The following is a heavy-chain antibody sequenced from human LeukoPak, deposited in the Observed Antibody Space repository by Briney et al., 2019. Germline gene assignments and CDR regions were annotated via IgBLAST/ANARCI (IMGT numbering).Heavy chain of an antibody. CDR2: ISYDGSNK. V-gene: IGHV3-30*04. CDR3: ARDPGYSGNSGIDY. J-gene: IGHJ4*02. Sequence: GGSLRLPCAASGFTFSSYAMHWVRQAPGKGLEWVAVISYDGSNKYYADSVKGRFTISRDNSKNTLYLQMNSLRAEDTAVYYCARDPGYSGNSGIDYWGQGTLVTVSS. D-gene: IGHD5-12*01. CDR1: GFTFSSYA.